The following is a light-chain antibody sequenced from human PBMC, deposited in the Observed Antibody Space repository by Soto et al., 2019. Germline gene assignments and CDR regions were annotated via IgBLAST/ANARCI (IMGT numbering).Light chain of an antibody. CDR2: AAS. J-gene: IGKJ1*01. V-gene: IGKV1-27*01. CDR1: QGISNF. CDR3: QNYNGALGT. Sequence: DIQKTQSPSSLSASVGDRVTITCRASQGISNFLAWCQQKPGKVPQLLIYAASTLQSGVPSRFSGSGSGTDFTLTINSLQPEDVATYSCQNYNGALGTFGQGTKVEIK.